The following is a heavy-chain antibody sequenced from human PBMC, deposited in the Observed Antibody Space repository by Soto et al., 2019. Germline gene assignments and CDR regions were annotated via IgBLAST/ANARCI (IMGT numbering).Heavy chain of an antibody. CDR1: GFTFSSYW. CDR3: ARARGYCISTSCSSNYYYYGMDV. V-gene: IGHV3-7*01. Sequence: GGSLRLSCAASGFTFSSYWMSWVRQAPGKGLEWVANIKQDGSEKYYVDSVKGRFTISRDNAKNSLYLQMNSLRAEDTAVYYCARARGYCISTSCSSNYYYYGMDVWGQGTTVTVS. D-gene: IGHD2-2*01. J-gene: IGHJ6*02. CDR2: IKQDGSEK.